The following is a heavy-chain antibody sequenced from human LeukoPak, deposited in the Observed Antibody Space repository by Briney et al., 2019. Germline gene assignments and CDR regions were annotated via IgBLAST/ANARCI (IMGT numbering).Heavy chain of an antibody. D-gene: IGHD1-26*01. Sequence: PGGSLRLSCAASGFTFDDYAMHWVRQAPGKGLEWVSSISSSSSYIYYADSVKGRFTISRDNAKNSLYLQMNSLRAEDTAVYYCAKDRGSYRSYYYYMDVWGKGTTVTVSS. J-gene: IGHJ6*03. CDR3: AKDRGSYRSYYYYMDV. CDR2: ISSSSSYI. CDR1: GFTFDDYA. V-gene: IGHV3-21*01.